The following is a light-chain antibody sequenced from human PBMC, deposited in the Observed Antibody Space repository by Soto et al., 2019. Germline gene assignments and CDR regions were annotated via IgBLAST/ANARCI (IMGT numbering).Light chain of an antibody. J-gene: IGKJ1*01. CDR3: QQYNNWPRT. CDR1: QSVSSN. CDR2: AAS. V-gene: IGKV3-15*01. Sequence: EIVMTQSPATLSVSPGERATLYCRASQSVSSNLAWYQQKPGQAPRVLIYAASTRATGIPARFSGSGSGTEFTLTINSLQSEDFAVYYCQQYNNWPRTFGQGTKVDIK.